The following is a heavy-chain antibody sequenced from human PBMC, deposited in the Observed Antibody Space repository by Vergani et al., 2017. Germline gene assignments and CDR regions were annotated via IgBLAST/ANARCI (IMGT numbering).Heavy chain of an antibody. V-gene: IGHV5-51*01. CDR1: EYSFGNYW. CDR2: IYPADSDT. CDR3: ARHTTYTDS. J-gene: IGHJ4*02. D-gene: IGHD1-1*01. Sequence: EVELGQSGPEMRKPGESVKISCKGSEYSFGNYWIGWVRQMPGKGLEWMGIIYPADSDTRYSPSFQGQVTIQADKSISTAFLQWDSLKASDTALYYCARHTTYTDSWGQGTLVTVSS.